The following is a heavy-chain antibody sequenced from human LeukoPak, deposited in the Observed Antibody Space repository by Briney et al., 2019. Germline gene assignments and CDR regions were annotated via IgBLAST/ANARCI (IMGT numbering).Heavy chain of an antibody. Sequence: PSETLSLTCTVSGGSIGSYFWSWIRQPPGKGLQWIGYIYYTGSTNYNPSLKSRVTMAVDSSKSQFSLKLSSVTAADSAVYYCASKLYGDLDIVIWDQGTLVTVSS. CDR1: GGSIGSYF. CDR2: IYYTGST. V-gene: IGHV4-59*01. D-gene: IGHD4-17*01. CDR3: ASKLYGDLDIVI. J-gene: IGHJ4*02.